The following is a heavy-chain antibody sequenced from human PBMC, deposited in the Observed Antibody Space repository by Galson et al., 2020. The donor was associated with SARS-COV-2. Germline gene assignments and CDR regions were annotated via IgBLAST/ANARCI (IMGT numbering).Heavy chain of an antibody. CDR1: GDSLSSNIAA. CDR2: TWYRSKWYI. D-gene: IGHD1-1*01. V-gene: IGHV6-1*01. Sequence: SQTLSLTCDISGDSLSSNIAAWNWIRQSPSRGLEWLGRTWYRSKWYIDYAVSVRSRIIINADTSKNQFSLQLNSVTPEDTAVYYCARNCGTGTTGCDYWGQGTLVTVSS. CDR3: ARNCGTGTTGCDY. J-gene: IGHJ4*02.